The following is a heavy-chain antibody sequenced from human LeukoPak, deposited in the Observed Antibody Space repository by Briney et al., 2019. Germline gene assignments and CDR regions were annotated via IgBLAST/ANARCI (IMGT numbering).Heavy chain of an antibody. CDR1: GFIFSGSE. J-gene: IGHJ4*02. CDR2: ISSSGTTR. Sequence: GGSLRLSCAASGFIFSGSEMNWVRQAPGKGLEWVSGISSSGTTRYYADSVKGRFTISRDNANHSLYLQMSSLRAEDTAVYYRTGGGFDYWGQGTRVTVSS. CDR3: TGGGFDY. V-gene: IGHV3-48*03. D-gene: IGHD1-14*01.